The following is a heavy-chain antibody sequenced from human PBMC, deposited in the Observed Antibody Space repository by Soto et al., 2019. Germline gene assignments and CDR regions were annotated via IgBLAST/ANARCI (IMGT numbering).Heavy chain of an antibody. J-gene: IGHJ5*02. CDR1: GFTFSSYS. Sequence: PGGSLRLSCAASGFTFSSYSMNWVRQAPGKGLEWFSYISSSSSTIYYADSVKGRFTISRDNAKNSLYLQMNSLRDEDTAVYYCARDTTDSSGYYPNWFDPWGQGTLVTVSS. CDR2: ISSSSSTI. D-gene: IGHD3-22*01. V-gene: IGHV3-48*02. CDR3: ARDTTDSSGYYPNWFDP.